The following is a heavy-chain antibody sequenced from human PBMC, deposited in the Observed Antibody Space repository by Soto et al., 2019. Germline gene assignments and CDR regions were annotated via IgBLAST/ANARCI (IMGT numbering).Heavy chain of an antibody. CDR1: GFGFSYYG. V-gene: IGHV3-30*02. J-gene: IGHJ4*02. D-gene: IGHD6-13*01. Sequence: PGGSLRLSCVASGFGFSYYGMHWVRQSPGKGLDWVGFVSYDGSKIYSADNVKGRFTVSRDNSRNTLYLQMDSLRPEDTAVYFCAKDSTAIAGKYFDYWGQGTLVTVSS. CDR2: VSYDGSKI. CDR3: AKDSTAIAGKYFDY.